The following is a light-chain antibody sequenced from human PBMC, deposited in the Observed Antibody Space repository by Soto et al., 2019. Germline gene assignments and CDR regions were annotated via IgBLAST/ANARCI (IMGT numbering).Light chain of an antibody. CDR3: QSYDMSLSGVV. Sequence: QSVLTQPPSVFGAPGQRVTISCTGSSSNIGAGYDVQWYQQLPGTAPKLLIYGNANRPSGVPERFSGSKSGTSASLAITGLQAEDEADYYCQSYDMSLSGVVFGGGTKLTVL. CDR1: SSNIGAGYD. J-gene: IGLJ2*01. V-gene: IGLV1-40*01. CDR2: GNA.